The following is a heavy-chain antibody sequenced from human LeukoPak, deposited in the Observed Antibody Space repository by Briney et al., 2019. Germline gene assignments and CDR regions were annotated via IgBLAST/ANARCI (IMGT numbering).Heavy chain of an antibody. J-gene: IGHJ5*02. V-gene: IGHV4-59*01. D-gene: IGHD3-10*01. CDR3: ASLEGYYGSGSYFRGWFDP. CDR1: GGSISSYY. CDR2: IYYSGST. Sequence: SGTLSLTCTVSGGSISSYYWSWIRQPPGKGLEWIGYIYYSGSTNYNPSLKSRVTISVDTSKNQFSLKLSSVTAADTAVYYCASLEGYYGSGSYFRGWFDPWGQGTLVTVSS.